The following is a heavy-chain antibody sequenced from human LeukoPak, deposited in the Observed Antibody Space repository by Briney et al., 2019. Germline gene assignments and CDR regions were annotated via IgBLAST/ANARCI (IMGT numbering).Heavy chain of an antibody. V-gene: IGHV4-61*02. CDR1: GGSISSGSYY. CDR2: IYTSGST. Sequence: SQTLSLTCTVSGGSISSGSYYWSWIRQPAGKGLEWIVRIYTSGSTNYNPSLKSRVTISVNTSKNQFSLKLSSVTAADTAVYYCARDQGVAMVRGVTAYYGMDVWGKGTTVTVSS. D-gene: IGHD3-10*01. CDR3: ARDQGVAMVRGVTAYYGMDV. J-gene: IGHJ6*04.